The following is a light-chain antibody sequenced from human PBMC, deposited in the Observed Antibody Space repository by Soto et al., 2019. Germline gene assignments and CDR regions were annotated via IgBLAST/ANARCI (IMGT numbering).Light chain of an antibody. CDR1: HSVNNNY. CDR2: GAS. Sequence: VLTQSPGTLCLPQAERAILSCRASHSVNNNYLAWYQQKPGQSPRPLIYGASIRATAIPDRFSGSGSGTDFTLTISRLEPEDSAVYYCQQHSRSITFGGGTKVDIK. J-gene: IGKJ4*01. CDR3: QQHSRSIT. V-gene: IGKV3-20*01.